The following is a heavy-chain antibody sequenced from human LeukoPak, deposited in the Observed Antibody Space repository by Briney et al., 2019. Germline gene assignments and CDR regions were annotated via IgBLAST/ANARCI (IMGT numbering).Heavy chain of an antibody. CDR2: IKQDGSEK. CDR1: GFTFSSYW. CDR3: ARGVGRVRGVPIDY. Sequence: GGSLRLSCAASGFTFSSYWMSRVRQAPGKGLEWVANIKQDGSEKYYVDSVKGRFTISRDNAKNSLYLQVSSLRAEDTAVYYCARGVGRVRGVPIDYWGQGTLVTVSS. J-gene: IGHJ4*02. V-gene: IGHV3-7*01. D-gene: IGHD3-10*01.